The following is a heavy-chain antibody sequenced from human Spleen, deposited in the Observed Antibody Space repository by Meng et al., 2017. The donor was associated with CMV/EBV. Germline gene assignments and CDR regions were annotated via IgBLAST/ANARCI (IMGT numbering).Heavy chain of an antibody. Sequence: GESLKISCAASGFTFSSYWMSWVRQAPGKGLEWVANIKQDGSEKYYVDSVKGRFTISRDNAKNSLYLQMNSLRAEDTAVYYCARGDLQRECWFDPWGQGALVTVSS. V-gene: IGHV3-7*04. CDR1: GFTFSSYW. D-gene: IGHD3-10*01. CDR2: IKQDGSEK. J-gene: IGHJ5*02. CDR3: ARGDLQRECWFDP.